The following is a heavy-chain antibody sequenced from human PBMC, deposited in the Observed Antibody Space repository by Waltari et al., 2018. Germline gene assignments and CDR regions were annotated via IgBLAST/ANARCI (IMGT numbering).Heavy chain of an antibody. D-gene: IGHD3-22*01. CDR2: INPHSGEV. CDR3: SDSSGP. CDR1: GYSFTSYD. J-gene: IGHJ5*02. V-gene: IGHV1-8*01. Sequence: VQLVQSGAEVKKPGASVKVSCEASGYSFTSYDSNWLRQATGQGLEWMGWINPHSGEVGYTQRFQGRITMTRNTSINTVYMELSSLTADDTATYYCSDSSGPWGQGTLVTVSS.